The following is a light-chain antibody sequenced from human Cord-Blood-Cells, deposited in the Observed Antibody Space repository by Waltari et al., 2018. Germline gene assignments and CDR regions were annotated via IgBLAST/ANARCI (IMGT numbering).Light chain of an antibody. CDR1: QSVLYSSNNKNY. J-gene: IGKJ1*01. V-gene: IGKV4-1*01. Sequence: DIVMTQSPDSLAVSLGERATINYKSSQSVLYSSNNKNYLAWYQQKPGQPPKLLIYWASTRESGVPDRFSGSGSGTDFTLTISSLQAEDVAVYYCQQYYSTPLTFGQGP. CDR3: QQYYSTPLT. CDR2: WAS.